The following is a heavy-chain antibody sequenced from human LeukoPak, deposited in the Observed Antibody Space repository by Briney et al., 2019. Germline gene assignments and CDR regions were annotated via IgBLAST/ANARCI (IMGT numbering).Heavy chain of an antibody. CDR3: AGDGGWTFRI. D-gene: IGHD5-24*01. J-gene: IGHJ3*02. V-gene: IGHV3-7*01. CDR2: IKEEGSEN. CDR1: EFTSSTYW. Sequence: HAGGSLRLSCAASEFTSSTYWMGRFRQAPGKGLGRVANIKEEGSENFYGDAVKGRFSGSRDNAKNSLDLLMNCLRADDTAVYYCAGDGGWTFRIWGQGTKVTVSS.